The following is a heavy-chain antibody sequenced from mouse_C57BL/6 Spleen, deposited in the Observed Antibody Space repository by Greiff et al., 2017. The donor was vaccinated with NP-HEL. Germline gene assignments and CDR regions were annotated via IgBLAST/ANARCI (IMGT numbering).Heavy chain of an antibody. CDR3: ARGDWDEGYFEV. D-gene: IGHD4-1*01. CDR1: GYAFSSYW. CDR2: IYPGDGDT. V-gene: IGHV1-80*01. Sequence: VQLQQSGAELVKPGASVKISCKASGYAFSSYWMNWVKQRPGKGLEWIGQIYPGDGDTNYNGKFKGKATLTADKSSSTAYMQLSSLTSEDSAVYFCARGDWDEGYFEVWGTGTTVTVSS. J-gene: IGHJ1*03.